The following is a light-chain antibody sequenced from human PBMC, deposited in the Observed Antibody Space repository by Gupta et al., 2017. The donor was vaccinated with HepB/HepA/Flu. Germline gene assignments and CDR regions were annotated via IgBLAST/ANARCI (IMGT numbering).Light chain of an antibody. Sequence: EIVMTPSPATLSVSSGEGVTLSCRASPSVNSNLAWYQQRLGQAPRLLIYDASTRATGIPVRFSGSGSGTEFTLTISRLQAEDFAVYYCQQYDNWPPITFGQGTRLEIK. CDR1: PSVNSN. J-gene: IGKJ5*01. V-gene: IGKV3-15*01. CDR2: DAS. CDR3: QQYDNWPPIT.